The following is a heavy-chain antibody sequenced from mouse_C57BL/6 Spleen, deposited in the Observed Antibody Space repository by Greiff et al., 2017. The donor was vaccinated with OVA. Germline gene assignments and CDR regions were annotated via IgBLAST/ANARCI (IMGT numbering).Heavy chain of an antibody. CDR3: TRASYDYLGWFAY. J-gene: IGHJ3*01. D-gene: IGHD2-4*01. CDR2: ISRGGDYI. V-gene: IGHV5-9-1*02. CDR1: GFTFSSSA. Sequence: EVKLLESGEGLVKPGGSLKLSCAASGFTFSSSAMSWVRQTPEKRLEWVAYISRGGDYIYYADTVKGRFTISRDNAWNTLYLQMSSLKSEDTAMYNGTRASYDYLGWFAYWGQGTLVTVSA.